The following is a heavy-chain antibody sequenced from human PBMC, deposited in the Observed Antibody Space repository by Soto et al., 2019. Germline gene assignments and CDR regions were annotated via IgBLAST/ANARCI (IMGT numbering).Heavy chain of an antibody. CDR2: VWYDGTKN. Sequence: WVLRLSCAASGFTFSRYGMHWVRQAPGKGLEWVAAVWYDGTKNQYADSVKGRFTISRDDSKNTLYVQMNSLRAEDTALYYCARERGVGYNRAPLNYGMDVWGQGTTVTVSS. CDR1: GFTFSRYG. CDR3: ARERGVGYNRAPLNYGMDV. J-gene: IGHJ6*02. D-gene: IGHD6-25*01. V-gene: IGHV3-33*01.